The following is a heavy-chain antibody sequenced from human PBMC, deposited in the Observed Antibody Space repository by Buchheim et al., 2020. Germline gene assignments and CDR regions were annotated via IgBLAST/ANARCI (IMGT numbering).Heavy chain of an antibody. Sequence: EVQLLESGGGLLQPGGSLRLSCAASGFTFSSYAMSWVRQAPGKGLEWVSAISGSGTNTYYADSVKGRFTISRDNSKNTLYLQMNSLRADDTAVYYCASHLPPNGRPSSGWYPPSGNYYYYYGMDVWGQGTT. CDR2: ISGSGTNT. D-gene: IGHD6-19*01. CDR3: ASHLPPNGRPSSGWYPPSGNYYYYYGMDV. J-gene: IGHJ6*02. CDR1: GFTFSSYA. V-gene: IGHV3-23*01.